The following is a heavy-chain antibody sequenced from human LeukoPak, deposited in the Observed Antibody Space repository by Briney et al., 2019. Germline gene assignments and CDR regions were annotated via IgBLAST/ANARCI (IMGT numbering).Heavy chain of an antibody. J-gene: IGHJ4*02. D-gene: IGHD2-15*01. CDR1: GGSISSSSYY. Sequence: PSETLSLTCTVSGGSISSSSYYWGWIRQPPGKGLEWIGSIYYSGSTYYNPSLKSRVTISVDTSKNQFSLKLSSVTAADTAVYYCASLYPYCSGGSCYSGPFDYWGQGTLVTVSS. V-gene: IGHV4-39*01. CDR2: IYYSGST. CDR3: ASLYPYCSGGSCYSGPFDY.